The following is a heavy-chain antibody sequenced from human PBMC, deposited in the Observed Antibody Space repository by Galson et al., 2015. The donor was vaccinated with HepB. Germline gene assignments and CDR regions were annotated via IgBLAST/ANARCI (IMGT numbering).Heavy chain of an antibody. CDR1: GFIFSGHG. CDR2: ISAYSRGT. CDR3: ASSFLNSGSHDY. D-gene: IGHD3-10*01. J-gene: IGHJ4*02. V-gene: IGHV3-23*01. Sequence: SLRLSCAGSGFIFSGHGMTWVRQAPGKGLGWVSTISAYSRGTDYADTVQGRFTITRDNSRNTLYLQMNRIRVEDAAIYYCASSFLNSGSHDYWGQGTLVTVSS.